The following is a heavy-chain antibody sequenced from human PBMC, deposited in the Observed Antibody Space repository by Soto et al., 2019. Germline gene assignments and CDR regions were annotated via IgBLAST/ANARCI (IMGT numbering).Heavy chain of an antibody. D-gene: IGHD1-1*01. J-gene: IGHJ6*02. CDR3: ARVSAGTTSYYYYGMDV. CDR1: GFTFSSYW. CDR2: IKQDGSEK. V-gene: IGHV3-7*01. Sequence: VGSLRLSCAASGFTFSSYWMSWVRQAPGKGLEWVANIKQDGSEKYYVDSVKGRFTISRDNAKNSLYLQMNSLRAEDTAVYYCARVSAGTTSYYYYGMDVWGQGTTVTV.